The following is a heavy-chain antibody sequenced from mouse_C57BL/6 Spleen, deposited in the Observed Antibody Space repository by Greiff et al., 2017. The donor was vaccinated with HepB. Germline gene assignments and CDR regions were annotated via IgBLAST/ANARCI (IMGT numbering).Heavy chain of an antibody. J-gene: IGHJ3*01. D-gene: IGHD1-1*01. CDR1: GFNIKDAY. CDR3: GFYYYGSSDGFAY. V-gene: IGHV14-4*01. CDR2: IDPENGDT. Sequence: EVQLQQSGAELVRPGASVKLSCTASGFNIKDAYMHWVKQRPEQGLEWIGWIDPENGDTEYASKFQGKATITADTSSNTAYLQLSSLTSEDTAVYYCGFYYYGSSDGFAYWGQGTLVTVSA.